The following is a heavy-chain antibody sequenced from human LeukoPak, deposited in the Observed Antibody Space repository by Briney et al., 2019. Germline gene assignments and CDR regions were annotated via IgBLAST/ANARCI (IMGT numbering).Heavy chain of an antibody. CDR2: ISDSGGST. CDR3: AKDIVVVVAAPRFDY. CDR1: GFTFSSYA. Sequence: GGSLRLSCAASGFTFSSYAMSWVRQAPGKGLEWVSAISDSGGSTYYADSVKGRFTISRDNSKNTLYLQMNSLRAEDTAVYYCAKDIVVVVAAPRFDYWGQGTLVTVSS. D-gene: IGHD2-15*01. J-gene: IGHJ4*02. V-gene: IGHV3-23*01.